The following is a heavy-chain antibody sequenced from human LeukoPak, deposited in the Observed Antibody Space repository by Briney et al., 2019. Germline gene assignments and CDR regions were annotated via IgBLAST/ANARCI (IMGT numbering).Heavy chain of an antibody. CDR1: GGSISSYY. CDR3: AKSSNSWYFDY. J-gene: IGHJ4*02. D-gene: IGHD6-13*01. CDR2: IYYSGST. V-gene: IGHV4-59*12. Sequence: PSQTLSLTCTVSGGSISSYYWSWVRQPPGKGLEWLGGIYYSGSTYYNPSLKSRVSISLDTSKNQFSLRLSSVTAADTAVYYCAKSSNSWYFDYWGQGTLVTVSS.